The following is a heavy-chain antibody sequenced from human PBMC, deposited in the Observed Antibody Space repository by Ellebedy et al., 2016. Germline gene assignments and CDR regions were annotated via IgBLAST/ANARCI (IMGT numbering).Heavy chain of an antibody. J-gene: IGHJ4*02. Sequence: GGSLRLSXAASGFTFDDYAMHWVRQAPGKGLEWVSGISWNCGSIGYADSVKGRFTISRDNAKNSLYLQMNSLRAEDTALYYCAKDISAWHYDSSGYQDYWGQGTLVTVSS. CDR2: ISWNCGSI. D-gene: IGHD3-22*01. V-gene: IGHV3-9*01. CDR1: GFTFDDYA. CDR3: AKDISAWHYDSSGYQDY.